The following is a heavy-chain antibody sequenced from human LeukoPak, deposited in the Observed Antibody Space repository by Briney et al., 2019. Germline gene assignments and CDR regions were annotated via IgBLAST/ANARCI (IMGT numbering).Heavy chain of an antibody. V-gene: IGHV4-34*01. D-gene: IGHD4-17*01. J-gene: IGHJ6*02. CDR3: AGAYGDYKYYYGMVV. CDR2: INHSGST. Sequence: SETLSLTCAVYGGSFSGYYWSWIRQPPGKGLEWIGEINHSGSTNYNPSLKSRVTISVDTSKNQFSLKLSSVTAADTAVHYCAGAYGDYKYYYGMVVWGQGTTVTVSS. CDR1: GGSFSGYY.